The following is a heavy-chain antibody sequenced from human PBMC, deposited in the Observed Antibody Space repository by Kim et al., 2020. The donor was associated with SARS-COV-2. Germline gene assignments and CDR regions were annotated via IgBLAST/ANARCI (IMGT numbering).Heavy chain of an antibody. CDR2: INHSGST. CDR3: ARDSRRDGYMYGGALHYYYGMDV. Sequence: SETLSLTCAVYGGSFSGYYWSWIRQPPGKGLEWIGEINHSGSTNYNPSLKSRVTISVDTSKNQFSLKLSSVTAADTAVYYCARDSRRDGYMYGGALHYYYGMDVWGQGTTVTVSS. J-gene: IGHJ6*02. V-gene: IGHV4-34*01. D-gene: IGHD3-10*02. CDR1: GGSFSGYY.